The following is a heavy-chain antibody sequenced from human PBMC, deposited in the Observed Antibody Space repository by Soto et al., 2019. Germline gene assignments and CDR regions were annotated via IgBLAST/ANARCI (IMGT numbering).Heavy chain of an antibody. CDR2: IYYSGST. D-gene: IGHD3-10*01. V-gene: IGHV4-31*03. CDR3: AAGGSGSYYTTVRVLDY. J-gene: IGHJ4*02. CDR1: GGSISSGGYY. Sequence: SETLSLTCTVSGGSISSGGYYWSWIRQHPGKGMEWIGYIYYSGSTYYNPSLKSRVTISVDTSKNQFSLKLSSVTAADTAVYYCAAGGSGSYYTTVRVLDYWGRGTLVTVSS.